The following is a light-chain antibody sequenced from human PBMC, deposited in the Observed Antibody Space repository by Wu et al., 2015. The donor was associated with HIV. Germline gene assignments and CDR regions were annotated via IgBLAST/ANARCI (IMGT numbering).Light chain of an antibody. J-gene: IGKJ1*01. CDR2: AAS. Sequence: DIQMTQSPSSLSASVGDRVTITCRTSQGIGRYLNWFQQQPGKSPNLLIYAASRLQGGVSSRFSGSGSGTDFTLTISSLQPGDYATYYCQQSYATPWTFGQGTKVEIK. CDR1: QGIGRY. CDR3: QQSYATPWT. V-gene: IGKV1-39*01.